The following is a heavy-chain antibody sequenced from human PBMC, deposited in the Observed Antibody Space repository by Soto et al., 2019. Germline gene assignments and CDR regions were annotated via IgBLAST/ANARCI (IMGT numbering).Heavy chain of an antibody. Sequence: QVQLVKSGAEVKKPGASVKVSCKASGYTFTSYYMHWVRQAPGQGLEWMGIINPSGGSTSYAQKFQGRXXMXRXXSTSTVYMELSSLRSEDTAVYYCARESEVISGPDYWGQGTLVTVSS. J-gene: IGHJ4*02. CDR3: ARESEVISGPDY. CDR1: GYTFTSYY. V-gene: IGHV1-46*01. D-gene: IGHD3-10*01. CDR2: INPSGGST.